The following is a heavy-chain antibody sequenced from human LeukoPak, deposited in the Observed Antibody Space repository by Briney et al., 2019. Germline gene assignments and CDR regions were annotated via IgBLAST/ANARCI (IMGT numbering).Heavy chain of an antibody. Sequence: HPGGSLRLSCAASGFTFSSYAMSWVRQAPGKGLEWVSAISGSGGSTYYADSVKGRFTISRDNSKNTLYLQMNSLRAEDTAVYYCARVGGTGYSYGSFDYWGQGTLVTVSS. V-gene: IGHV3-23*01. D-gene: IGHD5-18*01. J-gene: IGHJ4*02. CDR2: ISGSGGST. CDR1: GFTFSSYA. CDR3: ARVGGTGYSYGSFDY.